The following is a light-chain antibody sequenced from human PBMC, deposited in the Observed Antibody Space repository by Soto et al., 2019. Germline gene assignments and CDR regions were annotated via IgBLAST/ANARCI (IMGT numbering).Light chain of an antibody. Sequence: EIVLTQSPATLSLSPGERATLSCRASQSVSRYLAWYQQKPGQAPRLLIYDASNRATGIPARFSGSGSGTDFTLTISSLETEDFAVYYCQHRSNWPPYTFGQVTKLEIK. J-gene: IGKJ2*01. CDR3: QHRSNWPPYT. V-gene: IGKV3-11*01. CDR1: QSVSRY. CDR2: DAS.